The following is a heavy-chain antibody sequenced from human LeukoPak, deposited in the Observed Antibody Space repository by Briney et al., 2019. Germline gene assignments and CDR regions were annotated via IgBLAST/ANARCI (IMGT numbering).Heavy chain of an antibody. CDR2: ISYDGSNK. CDR1: GFAFSSYW. D-gene: IGHD3-10*01. Sequence: PGGSLRLSCEASGFAFSSYWMSWVRQAPGKGLEWVAVISYDGSNKYYADSVKGRFTISRDNSKNTLYLQMNSLRAEDTAVYYCARTRGRITMVRGAYDYWGQGTLVTVSS. V-gene: IGHV3-30-3*01. CDR3: ARTRGRITMVRGAYDY. J-gene: IGHJ4*02.